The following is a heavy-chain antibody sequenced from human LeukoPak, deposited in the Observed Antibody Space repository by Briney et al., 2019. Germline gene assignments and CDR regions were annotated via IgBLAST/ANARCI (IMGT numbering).Heavy chain of an antibody. CDR3: ARDEGYCSSTSCSNNNWFDP. J-gene: IGHJ5*02. V-gene: IGHV4-39*07. Sequence: SETLSLTCTVSGGSISSSSYYWGWIRQPPGKGLEWIGSIYYSGSTYYNPSLKSRVTISVDTSKNQFSLKLSSVTAADTAVYYCARDEGYCSSTSCSNNNWFDPWGQGTLVTVSS. CDR1: GGSISSSSYY. CDR2: IYYSGST. D-gene: IGHD2-2*01.